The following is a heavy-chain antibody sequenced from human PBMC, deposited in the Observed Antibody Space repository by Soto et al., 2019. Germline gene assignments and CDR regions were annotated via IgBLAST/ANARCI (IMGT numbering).Heavy chain of an antibody. CDR2: ITDTGGDA. CDR3: AKRVAYSSSSAYFDY. CDR1: GLTFGSRA. J-gene: IGHJ4*02. Sequence: GGSLRLSCVASGLTFGSRAMTWVRQAPGEGLQWVSTITDTGGDAKYADSVRGRFVISRDNSKNTLYLQMNSLSAEDTAVYYCAKRVAYSSSSAYFDYWAQGTLVTVSS. V-gene: IGHV3-23*01. D-gene: IGHD6-6*01.